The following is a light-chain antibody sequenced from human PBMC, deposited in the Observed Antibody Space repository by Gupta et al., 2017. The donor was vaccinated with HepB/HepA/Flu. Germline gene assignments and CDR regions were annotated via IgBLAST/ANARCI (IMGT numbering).Light chain of an antibody. Sequence: DIQMTHSPSSLSASVGDRVTIPCRASQSISKYLNWYQQKPGKAPKLLIYDASSLQSGVRSRFSGSGSVTDLTLSISSMQPEDFAIYYCQERYNSPHTFGQGTKLEIK. CDR1: QSISKY. CDR2: DAS. J-gene: IGKJ2*01. V-gene: IGKV1-39*01. CDR3: QERYNSPHT.